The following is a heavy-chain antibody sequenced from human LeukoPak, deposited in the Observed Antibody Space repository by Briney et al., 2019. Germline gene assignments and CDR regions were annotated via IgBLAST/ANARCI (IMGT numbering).Heavy chain of an antibody. CDR1: GFTFSSYA. J-gene: IGHJ4*02. CDR2: ISYDGSNK. CDR3: ARDFGRTVTTGLGFDY. D-gene: IGHD4-17*01. Sequence: PGGSLRLSCAASGFTFSSYAMHWVRQAPGKGLEWVAVISYDGSNKYYADSVKGRFTISRDNSKNTLYLQMNSLRAEDTAVYYCARDFGRTVTTGLGFDYWGQGTLVIVST. V-gene: IGHV3-30-3*01.